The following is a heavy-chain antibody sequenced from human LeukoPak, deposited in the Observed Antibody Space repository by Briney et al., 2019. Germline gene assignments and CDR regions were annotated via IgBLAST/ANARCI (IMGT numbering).Heavy chain of an antibody. CDR1: GYTFTSYG. CDR2: ISAYNGNT. V-gene: IGHV1-18*01. CDR3: ARAYDYVWGSYRYCSFEY. Sequence: ASVKVSCKASGYTFTSYGISWVRQAPGQELEWMGWISAYNGNTNYAQKLQGRVTMTTDTSTSTAYMELRSLRSDDTAVYYCARAYDYVWGSYRYCSFEYWGQGTLVTVSS. J-gene: IGHJ4*02. D-gene: IGHD3-16*02.